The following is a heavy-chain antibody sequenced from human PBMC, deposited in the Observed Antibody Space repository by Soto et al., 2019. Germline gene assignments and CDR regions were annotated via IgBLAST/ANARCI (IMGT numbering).Heavy chain of an antibody. CDR1: GGSISSGDYY. D-gene: IGHD3-10*01. Sequence: SETLSLTCTVSGGSISSGDYYWSWIRQHTGKGLERIGSIYYGGSTYYNPTLKSRVTLAVYTSKNRLSLKLSSVTAADTAVYYCARTTGRGVMSFDSWGQGTLVTVSS. CDR3: ARTTGRGVMSFDS. V-gene: IGHV4-30-4*01. CDR2: IYYGGST. J-gene: IGHJ4*02.